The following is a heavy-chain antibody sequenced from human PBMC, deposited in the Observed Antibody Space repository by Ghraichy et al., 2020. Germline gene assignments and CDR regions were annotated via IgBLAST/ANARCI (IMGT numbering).Heavy chain of an antibody. V-gene: IGHV5-51*01. CDR3: VRRWGDYGDSYFDY. Sequence: GESLNISCKGSGYSFTNYWIGWVRQMPGKGLEWMGIINPRDSDTRYSPSFQGQVTISADKSISTAYLQWSSLKASDTAMYYCVRRWGDYGDSYFDYWGPGTLVTVSS. CDR1: GYSFTNYW. CDR2: INPRDSDT. D-gene: IGHD4-17*01. J-gene: IGHJ4*02.